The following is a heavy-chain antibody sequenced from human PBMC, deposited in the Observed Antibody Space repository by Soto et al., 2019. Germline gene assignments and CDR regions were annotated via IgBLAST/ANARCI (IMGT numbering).Heavy chain of an antibody. CDR1: GFTFSSYA. Sequence: PVGSLRLSSAASGFTFSSYALHWVRQAPGKGLEWVAVISYDGSNKYYADSVKGRFTISRDNSKNTLYVQMNSLRGEDTAAYYCARGPSSLTRFDYWGQGTLVTVSS. J-gene: IGHJ4*02. CDR3: ARGPSSLTRFDY. CDR2: ISYDGSNK. D-gene: IGHD2-2*01. V-gene: IGHV3-30-3*01.